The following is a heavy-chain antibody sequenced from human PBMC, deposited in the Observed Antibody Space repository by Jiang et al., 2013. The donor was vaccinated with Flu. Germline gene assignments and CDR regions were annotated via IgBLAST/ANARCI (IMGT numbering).Heavy chain of an antibody. CDR3: AREGYSGYDWVFWDY. CDR2: IYTSGST. V-gene: IGHV4-61*02. CDR1: GGSISSGSYY. D-gene: IGHD5-12*01. J-gene: IGHJ4*02. Sequence: GPGLVKPSQTLSLTCTVSGGSISSGSYYWSWIRQPAGKGLEWIGRIYTSGSTNYNPSLKSRVTISVDTSKNQFSLKLSSVTAADTAVYYCAREGYSGYDWVFWDYWGQGTLVTVSS.